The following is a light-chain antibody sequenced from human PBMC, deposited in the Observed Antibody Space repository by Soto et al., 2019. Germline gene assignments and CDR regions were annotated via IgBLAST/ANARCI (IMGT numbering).Light chain of an antibody. Sequence: QSALTQPCSVSGSPGQSVTISCTGTSSDVGGYNYVSWYQQHPGKAPKLMIYDVSKRPSGVPDRFSGSKSGNTASLTISGLQAEDEADYYCTSYTSSSTLVFGTGTKLTVL. V-gene: IGLV2-11*01. CDR1: SSDVGGYNY. J-gene: IGLJ1*01. CDR3: TSYTSSSTLV. CDR2: DVS.